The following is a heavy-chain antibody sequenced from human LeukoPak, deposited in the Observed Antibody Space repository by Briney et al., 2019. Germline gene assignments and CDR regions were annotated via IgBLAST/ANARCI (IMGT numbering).Heavy chain of an antibody. CDR1: GGSISSYY. V-gene: IGHV4-4*07. J-gene: IGHJ4*02. D-gene: IGHD2-2*01. CDR2: IYTSGST. CDR3: AREDQLLDYISTFDY. Sequence: SETLSLTCTVSGGSISSYYWSWIRQPAGKGLEWIGRIYTSGSTNYNPSLKSRVTISVDTSKNQFSLKLSSVTAADTAVYYCAREDQLLDYISTFDYWGQGTLVTVSS.